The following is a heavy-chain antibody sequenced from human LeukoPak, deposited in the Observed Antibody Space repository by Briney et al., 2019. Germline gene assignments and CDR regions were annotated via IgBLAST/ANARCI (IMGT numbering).Heavy chain of an antibody. D-gene: IGHD3-10*01. CDR3: AKDLHYGSADY. CDR2: INDSGGST. Sequence: GGSLRLSCAASGFTFSNYAMSWVRQAPGKGLEWVSAINDSGGSTYYADSVKGRFTISRDNAKNALYLQMNSLRAEDTAVYYCAKDLHYGSADYWGQGTLVTVSS. V-gene: IGHV3-23*01. CDR1: GFTFSNYA. J-gene: IGHJ4*02.